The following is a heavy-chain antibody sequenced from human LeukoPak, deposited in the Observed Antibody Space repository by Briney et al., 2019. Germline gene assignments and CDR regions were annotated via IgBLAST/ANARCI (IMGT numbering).Heavy chain of an antibody. CDR1: GFTFSSYE. CDR2: ISSSGSTI. CDR3: ARDSSAAGTVY. Sequence: GGSLRLSCAVSGFTFSSYEMNWVRQAPGKGLEWVSYISSSGSTIYYADSVKGRFTISRDNAKNSLYLQMNSLRAEDTAVYYCARDSSAAGTVYWGQGTLVTVSS. V-gene: IGHV3-48*03. D-gene: IGHD6-13*01. J-gene: IGHJ4*02.